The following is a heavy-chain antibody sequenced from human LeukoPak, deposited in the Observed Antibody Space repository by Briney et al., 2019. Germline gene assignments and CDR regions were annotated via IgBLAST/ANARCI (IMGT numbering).Heavy chain of an antibody. J-gene: IGHJ6*02. D-gene: IGHD5-18*01. CDR1: GGTFSSYA. Sequence: GASVKVSCKASGGTFSSYAISWARQAPGQGLEWMGRIIPILGIANYAQKFQGRVTITADKSTSTAYMELSSLRSEDTAVYYCARDRTQLWLPGYYYGMDVWGQGTTVTVSS. V-gene: IGHV1-69*04. CDR2: IIPILGIA. CDR3: ARDRTQLWLPGYYYGMDV.